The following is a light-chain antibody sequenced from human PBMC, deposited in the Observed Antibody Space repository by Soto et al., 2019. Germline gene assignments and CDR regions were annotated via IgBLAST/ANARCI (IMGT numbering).Light chain of an antibody. J-gene: IGKJ1*01. CDR1: QSISRW. Sequence: DIQMTQTPSTLSASVGDRVTITCRASQSISRWLAWYQQKPGKAPKLLIYKSSGLESGVPSRFSGSGSGTELTLTISSRQPDDVATYYCQHCNSNSAQTFGQGTKVEIK. V-gene: IGKV1-5*03. CDR2: KSS. CDR3: QHCNSNSAQT.